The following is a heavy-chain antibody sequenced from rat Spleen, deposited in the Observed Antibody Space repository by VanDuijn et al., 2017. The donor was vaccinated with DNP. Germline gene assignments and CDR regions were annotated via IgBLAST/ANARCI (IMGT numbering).Heavy chain of an antibody. CDR2: ISTSGGST. CDR1: GFTFSNYD. Sequence: EVQLVESGGGLVQPGRSLKLSCAASGFTFSNYDMAWVRQAPTKGLEWVASISTSGGSTYYRDSVKGRFTISRENAKSTLYLQMNSLRSEDMATYYCARRDWGFDYWGQGVLVTVSS. D-gene: IGHD5-1*01. V-gene: IGHV5-25*01. J-gene: IGHJ2*01. CDR3: ARRDWGFDY.